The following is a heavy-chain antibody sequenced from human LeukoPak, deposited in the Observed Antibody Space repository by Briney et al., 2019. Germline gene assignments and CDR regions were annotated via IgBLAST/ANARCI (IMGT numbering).Heavy chain of an antibody. V-gene: IGHV3-66*01. Sequence: GGSLRLSCAASGFIVSSNHMSWVRQAPGKGLEWVSVIYSSGSTYFAESVKGRFTISRDNSKNTLYLQMNSLRAGDTAVYYCAKGNDYVWGSYRYKYFQHWGQGTLVTVSS. CDR1: GFIVSSNH. CDR2: IYSSGST. J-gene: IGHJ1*01. D-gene: IGHD3-16*02. CDR3: AKGNDYVWGSYRYKYFQH.